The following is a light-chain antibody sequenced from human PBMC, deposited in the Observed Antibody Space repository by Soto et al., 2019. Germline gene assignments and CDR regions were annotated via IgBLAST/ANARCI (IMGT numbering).Light chain of an antibody. CDR2: SSS. CDR3: QQFGISPRT. V-gene: IGKV3-20*01. CDR1: QSLRSDF. Sequence: EIVLTQSPGTLSLLPGERATLSCRASQSLRSDFVAWYQQKPGQAPRLLIYSSSNRATGIPDRFSGSGSGTDFTLTITRLEPEDFAVYHCQQFGISPRTFGQGTKVE. J-gene: IGKJ2*01.